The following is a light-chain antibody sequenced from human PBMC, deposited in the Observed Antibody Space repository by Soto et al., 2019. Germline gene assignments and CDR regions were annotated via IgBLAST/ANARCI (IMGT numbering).Light chain of an antibody. Sequence: DIQMTPSPSFVSASVGDRVTITCRASQDISKWLAWYQQKPGRAPKILIFAASTLQRGVPSRFSGSGSGTDFTLTISSLQPEDSATYYCQQADSIPLTFGGGTKVDIK. CDR1: QDISKW. J-gene: IGKJ4*01. CDR3: QQADSIPLT. CDR2: AAS. V-gene: IGKV1-12*01.